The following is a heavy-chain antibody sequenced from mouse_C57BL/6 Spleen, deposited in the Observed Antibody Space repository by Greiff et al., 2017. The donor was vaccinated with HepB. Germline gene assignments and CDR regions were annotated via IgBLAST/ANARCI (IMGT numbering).Heavy chain of an antibody. V-gene: IGHV5-4*01. CDR2: ISDGGSYT. CDR1: GFTFSSYA. CDR3: ARDNGSSSPFDY. J-gene: IGHJ2*01. Sequence: EVHLVESGGGLVKPGGSLKLSCAASGFTFSSYAMSWVRQTPEKRLEWVATISDGGSYTYYPDNVKGRFTISRDNAKNNLYLQMSHLKSEDTAMYYCARDNGSSSPFDYWGQGTTLTVSS. D-gene: IGHD1-1*01.